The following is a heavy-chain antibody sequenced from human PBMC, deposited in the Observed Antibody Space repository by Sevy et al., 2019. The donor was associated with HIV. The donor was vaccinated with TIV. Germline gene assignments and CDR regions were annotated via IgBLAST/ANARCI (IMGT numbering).Heavy chain of an antibody. CDR1: GYTFTSYR. Sequence: ASVKVSCQASGYTFTSYRISWVRQAPGQGPECLGWVSPHNGDTNYVRKLQGRVTMTADNSTSTAYMELRSLRSDDTAVYYCARAYCSSGRCYSLAYWGQGSLVTVSS. V-gene: IGHV1-18*01. CDR3: ARAYCSSGRCYSLAY. J-gene: IGHJ4*02. D-gene: IGHD2-15*01. CDR2: VSPHNGDT.